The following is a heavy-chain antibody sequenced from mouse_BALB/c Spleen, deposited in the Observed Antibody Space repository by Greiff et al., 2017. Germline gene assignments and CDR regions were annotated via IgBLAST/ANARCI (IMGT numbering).Heavy chain of an antibody. Sequence: DVQLVESGGGLVKPGGSLKLSCAASGFTFSSYAMSWVRQTPEKRLEWVASISSGGSTYYPDSVKGRFTISRDNARNILYLQMSSLRSEDTAMYYCARVYYGYGDYWGQGTTLTVSS. CDR3: ARVYYGYGDY. D-gene: IGHD2-2*01. V-gene: IGHV5-6-5*01. CDR1: GFTFSSYA. J-gene: IGHJ2*01. CDR2: ISSGGST.